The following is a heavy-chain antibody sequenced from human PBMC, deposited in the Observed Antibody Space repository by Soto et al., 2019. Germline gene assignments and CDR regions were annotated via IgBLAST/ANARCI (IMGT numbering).Heavy chain of an antibody. J-gene: IGHJ4*02. CDR2: IWYDGSNK. Sequence: QVQLVESGGGVVQPGRSLRLSCAASGVTFSSYGMHWVRQAPGKGLERVAVIWYDGSNKYYADYVECRFTISRDNSKNALYVEMNCLSAEDTAVYYCASADILTGTDQFHYWGEGPMVTVSS. D-gene: IGHD3-9*01. V-gene: IGHV3-33*01. CDR1: GVTFSSYG. CDR3: ASADILTGTDQFHY.